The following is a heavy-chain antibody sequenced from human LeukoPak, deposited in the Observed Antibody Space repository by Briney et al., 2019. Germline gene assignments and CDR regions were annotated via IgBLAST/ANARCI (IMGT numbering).Heavy chain of an antibody. J-gene: IGHJ4*02. CDR2: INTDGSST. CDR1: GFTFSSYG. CDR3: AKGITGTERGEPNFDY. V-gene: IGHV3-74*01. Sequence: GRSLRLSCAASGFTFSSYGMHWVRQAPGKGLVWVSRINTDGSSTSYADSVKGRFTISRDNAKNTLYLQMNSLRAEDTAVYYCAKGITGTERGEPNFDYWGQGTLVTVSS. D-gene: IGHD1-20*01.